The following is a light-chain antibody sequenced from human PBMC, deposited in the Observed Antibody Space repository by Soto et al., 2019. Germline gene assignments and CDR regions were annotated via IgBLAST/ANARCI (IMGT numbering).Light chain of an antibody. CDR1: ISDVGGYNY. V-gene: IGLV2-14*01. CDR3: SSYTSSNTLYV. J-gene: IGLJ1*01. Sequence: QSVLTQPASVSGSPGQSVTISCTGTISDVGGYNYVSWYQQYPGKAPKVMIYDVSNRPSGVSNRFSGSKSGNTASLTTSGLQAEDEADYYCSSYTSSNTLYVFXTGTKVTVL. CDR2: DVS.